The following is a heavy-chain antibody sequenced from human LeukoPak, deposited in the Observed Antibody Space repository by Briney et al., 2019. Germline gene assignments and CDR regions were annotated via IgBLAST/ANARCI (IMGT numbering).Heavy chain of an antibody. CDR3: ATVLDSYYYDSSGYYS. V-gene: IGHV1-2*02. CDR2: INPNSGGT. CDR1: GYTFTGYY. Sequence: ASVKVSCKASGYTFTGYYMHWVRQAPGQGLEWMGWINPNSGGTNYAQKFQGRVTMTRDTSISTAYMELSRLRSDDTAVYYCATVLDSYYYDSSGYYSWGQGTLVTVSS. J-gene: IGHJ4*02. D-gene: IGHD3-22*01.